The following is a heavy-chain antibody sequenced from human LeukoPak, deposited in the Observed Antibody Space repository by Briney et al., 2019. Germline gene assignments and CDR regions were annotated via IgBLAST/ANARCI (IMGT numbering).Heavy chain of an antibody. D-gene: IGHD3-22*01. CDR2: ISAYNGNT. Sequence: ASVKVSCKASGYTFTSYYMHWVRQAPEQGLEWMGWISAYNGNTNYAQKLQGRVTMTTDTSTSTANMELRSLRSDDTAVYYCARSHFIRYYYDSSGYDSWGQGTLVTVSS. CDR3: ARSHFIRYYYDSSGYDS. V-gene: IGHV1-18*04. CDR1: GYTFTSYY. J-gene: IGHJ5*01.